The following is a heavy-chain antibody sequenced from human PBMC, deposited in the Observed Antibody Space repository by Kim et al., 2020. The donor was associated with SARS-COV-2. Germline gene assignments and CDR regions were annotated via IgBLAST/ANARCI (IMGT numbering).Heavy chain of an antibody. D-gene: IGHD5-12*01. J-gene: IGHJ4*02. Sequence: HPSLKGRSTSSVDTSKNQSSLELSSVTAADTAVYYCARGGRDGYNYFDYWGQGTLVTVSS. CDR3: ARGGRDGYNYFDY. V-gene: IGHV4-59*09.